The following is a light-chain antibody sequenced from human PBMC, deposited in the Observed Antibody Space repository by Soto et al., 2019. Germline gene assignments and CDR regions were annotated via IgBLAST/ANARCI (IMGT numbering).Light chain of an antibody. CDR2: EAS. CDR1: QGITNR. J-gene: IGKJ5*01. CDR3: QQANSFPIT. Sequence: DIQMTQSTSSVSASVGDRVTITCRASQGITNRLAWYQQKPGKAPKLLIYEASSLQSGVPSRISGSGSGTDFTLTISSLQPEDFATYYCQQANSFPITFGQGTLLEIK. V-gene: IGKV1D-12*01.